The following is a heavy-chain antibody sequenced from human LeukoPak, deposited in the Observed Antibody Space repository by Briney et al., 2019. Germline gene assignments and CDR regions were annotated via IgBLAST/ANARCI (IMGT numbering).Heavy chain of an antibody. CDR1: GFTFTTSA. D-gene: IGHD3-10*01. CDR3: AREFWGTMVRGAAMDV. CDR2: IVVGSGNT. Sequence: TSVKVSCKASGFTFTTSAIQWVRQARGQRLEWIGWIVVGSGNTNYLQKVQERVTITRDMSTSTAYMELSSLRSEDTAVYYCAREFWGTMVRGAAMDVWGQGTTVTVSS. J-gene: IGHJ6*02. V-gene: IGHV1-58*02.